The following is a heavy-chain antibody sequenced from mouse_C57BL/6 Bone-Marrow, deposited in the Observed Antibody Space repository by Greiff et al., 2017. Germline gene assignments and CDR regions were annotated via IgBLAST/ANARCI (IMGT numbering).Heavy chain of an antibody. CDR2: IYPGSGGT. J-gene: IGHJ2*01. V-gene: IGHV1-55*01. CDR1: GYTFTSYW. CDR3: AGTAQVPVDY. D-gene: IGHD3-2*02. Sequence: VQLQQPGAELVKPGASVKLSCKASGYTFTSYWITWVKQRPGQGLEWIGDIYPGSGGTNYNEKFKSKATLTVDKSSSTAYMQLSSLTSEDSAVXYCAGTAQVPVDYWGQGTTLTVSS.